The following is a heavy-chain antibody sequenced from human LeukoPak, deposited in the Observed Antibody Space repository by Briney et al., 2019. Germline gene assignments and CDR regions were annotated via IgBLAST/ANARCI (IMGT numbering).Heavy chain of an antibody. CDR3: AKGYGWEASYYYYYMDV. Sequence: GGSLRLSCAGSGFTFSNAWMSWVRQAPGKGLEWVGRINSKTDGWTTDYAAPVKGRFTISRDNSKNTLYLQMKSLRTEDTAVYYCAKGYGWEASYYYYYMDVWGKGTTVTISS. CDR1: GFTFSNAW. CDR2: INSKTDGWTT. V-gene: IGHV3-15*01. D-gene: IGHD1-26*01. J-gene: IGHJ6*03.